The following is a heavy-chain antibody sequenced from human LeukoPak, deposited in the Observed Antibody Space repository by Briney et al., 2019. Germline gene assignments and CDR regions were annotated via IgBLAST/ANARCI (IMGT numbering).Heavy chain of an antibody. J-gene: IGHJ4*01. CDR2: IKQDGSEK. D-gene: IGHD2-15*01. CDR1: GFTFSSYW. CDR3: ALDCSGGNCYSAY. V-gene: IGHV3-7*01. Sequence: PGGSLRLSCVASGFTFSSYWMSWVRQAPGKGLEWVANIKQDGSEKYYVDSVKGRFTISRDNAKNSLYLQMNSLRVEDTAVYYCALDCSGGNCYSAYWGHGTLVTVSS.